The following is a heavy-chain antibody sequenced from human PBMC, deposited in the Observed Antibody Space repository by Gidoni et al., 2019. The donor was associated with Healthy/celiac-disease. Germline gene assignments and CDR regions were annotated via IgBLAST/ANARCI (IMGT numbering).Heavy chain of an antibody. V-gene: IGHV3-23*01. CDR1: GFTFSSYA. D-gene: IGHD4-4*01. J-gene: IGHJ4*02. CDR3: AKDLTVTTPEGDY. CDR2: ISGSGGST. Sequence: EVQLLESGGGLVQPGGSLRLSCAASGFTFSSYAMSWVRQAPGKGLEWVSAISGSGGSTYYADSVKGRLTISRDNSKNTLYLQMNSLRAEGTAVYYCAKDLTVTTPEGDYWGQGTLVTVSS.